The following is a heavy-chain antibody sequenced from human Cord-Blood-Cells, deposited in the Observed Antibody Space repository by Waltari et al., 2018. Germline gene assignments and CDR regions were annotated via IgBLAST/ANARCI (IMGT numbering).Heavy chain of an antibody. Sequence: QVQLQESGPGLVKPSETLSLTCTVSGGSISSYYWSWIRQPPGRGLEWIGYIYYSGCTNYTPSLQSRVTRSVDTSKNQFSLGLSSVAAADTAVYYCARAGSGSYYYYYGMDVWGQGTTVTVSS. V-gene: IGHV4-59*01. CDR1: GGSISSYY. CDR2: IYYSGCT. J-gene: IGHJ6*02. CDR3: ARAGSGSYYYYYGMDV. D-gene: IGHD3-10*01.